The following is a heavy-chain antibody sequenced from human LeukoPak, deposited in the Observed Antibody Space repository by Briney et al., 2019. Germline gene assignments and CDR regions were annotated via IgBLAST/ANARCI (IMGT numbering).Heavy chain of an antibody. CDR1: GYTFTVHF. J-gene: IGHJ5*02. CDR3: ARDACVSCGGDCCHDP. V-gene: IGHV1-2*02. CDR2: INPNTGGT. Sequence: ASVKLSCKTSGYTFTVHFMYWVRQAPGQGLEWMGWINPNTGGTNYAQKFQGRVTMTRNTSSSTAYMELTRLTSDDTAVYYCARDACVSCGGDCCHDPWGQGTLVTVSS. D-gene: IGHD2-21*02.